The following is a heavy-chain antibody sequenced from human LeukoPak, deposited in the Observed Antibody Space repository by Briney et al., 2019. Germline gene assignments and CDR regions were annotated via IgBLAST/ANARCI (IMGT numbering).Heavy chain of an antibody. CDR3: AGGDWGSKTFDY. CDR1: GFTFSSYD. J-gene: IGHJ4*02. CDR2: IGTAGDT. D-gene: IGHD7-27*01. V-gene: IGHV3-13*01. Sequence: GGSLRLSCAASGFTFSSYDMHWVRQATGKGLEWVSAIGTAGDTYYPGSVKGRFTISRENAKNSLYLQMNSLRAGDTAVYYCAGGDWGSKTFDYWGQGTLVTVSS.